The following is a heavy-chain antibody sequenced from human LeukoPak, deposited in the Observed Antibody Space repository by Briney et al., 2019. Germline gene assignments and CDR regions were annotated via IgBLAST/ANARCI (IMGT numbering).Heavy chain of an antibody. V-gene: IGHV4-39*01. CDR3: ARGDYYYGSGSLAYFDS. CDR2: IYYSGTT. D-gene: IGHD3-10*01. CDR1: GGSNSSSSYY. J-gene: IGHJ4*02. Sequence: PSETLSLICTVSGGSNSSSSYYWGWIRQPPGKGLEWIGSIYYSGTTYYNPSLKSRVTISVDTSKNQFSLKLSSVTAADTAVYYCARGDYYYGSGSLAYFDSWGQGTLVTVSS.